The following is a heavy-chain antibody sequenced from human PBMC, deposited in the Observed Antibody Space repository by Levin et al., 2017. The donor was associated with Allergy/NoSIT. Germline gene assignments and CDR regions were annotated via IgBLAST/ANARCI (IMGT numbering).Heavy chain of an antibody. CDR1: GGSISSYY. V-gene: IGHV4-59*01. D-gene: IGHD6-13*01. J-gene: IGHJ6*02. CDR3: ARDRPIAASNYYYYGMDV. CDR2: IYYSGST. Sequence: PSETLSLTCTVSGGSISSYYWSWIRQPPGKGLEWIGYIYYSGSTNYNPSLKSRVTISVDTSKNQFSLKLSSVTAADTAVYYCARDRPIAASNYYYYGMDVWGQGTTVTVSS.